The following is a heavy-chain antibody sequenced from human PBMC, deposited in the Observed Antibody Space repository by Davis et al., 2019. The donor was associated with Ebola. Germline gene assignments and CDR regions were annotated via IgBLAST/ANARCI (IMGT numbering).Heavy chain of an antibody. CDR3: ATDRNWDFDY. CDR2: ISSGGGAP. D-gene: IGHD7-27*01. CDR1: GFTFSTYA. Sequence: GESLKISCAASGFTFSTYAMGWVRQAPGKGLEWVSDISSGGGAPYYADSVKGRFTISRDNSKNTLYLQMNSLRAEDTAVYYCATDRNWDFDYWGQGTLVTVSS. V-gene: IGHV3-23*01. J-gene: IGHJ4*02.